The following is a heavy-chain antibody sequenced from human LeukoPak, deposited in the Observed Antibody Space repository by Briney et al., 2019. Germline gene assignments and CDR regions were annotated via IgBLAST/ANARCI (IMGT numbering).Heavy chain of an antibody. J-gene: IGHJ4*02. Sequence: PSETLSLTCAVYGGSFSGHYWSWIRQPPGKGLEWIGEINHSGSTNYNPSLKSRVTISIDTSKNQFSLKLSSVTAADTAVYYCARHGAGSVVPIIPDYYFDYWGQGTLVTVSS. CDR3: ARHGAGSVVPIIPDYYFDY. D-gene: IGHD2-15*01. CDR2: INHSGST. V-gene: IGHV4-34*01. CDR1: GGSFSGHY.